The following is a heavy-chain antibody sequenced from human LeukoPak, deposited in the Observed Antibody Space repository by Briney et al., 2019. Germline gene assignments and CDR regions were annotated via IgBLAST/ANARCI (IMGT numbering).Heavy chain of an antibody. Sequence: GGSLEISCKGSGYSLTSYWIGGVRQLPGKGREGMGIIYPGDSDTRYSPSFQGQVTISADKSISTAYLQWSSLKASDTAMYYCARGYCSGGSCYSVYSYARRSNWFDPWGQGTLVTVSS. J-gene: IGHJ5*02. CDR3: ARGYCSGGSCYSVYSYARRSNWFDP. D-gene: IGHD2-15*01. CDR1: GYSLTSYW. V-gene: IGHV5-51*01. CDR2: IYPGDSDT.